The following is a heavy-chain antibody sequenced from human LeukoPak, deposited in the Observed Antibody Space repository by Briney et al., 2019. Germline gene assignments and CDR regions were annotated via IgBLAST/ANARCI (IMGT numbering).Heavy chain of an antibody. CDR3: ARDRRDGYNGGAFDI. CDR1: GFTFSSYW. V-gene: IGHV3-7*01. Sequence: PGGSLRLSCAASGFTFSSYWMSWVRQAPGKGLDWVANIKQDGSEKYYVDSVKGRFTISRDNAKNSRYLQMNSLRAEDTAVYYCARDRRDGYNGGAFDIWGQGTMVTVSS. D-gene: IGHD5-24*01. J-gene: IGHJ3*02. CDR2: IKQDGSEK.